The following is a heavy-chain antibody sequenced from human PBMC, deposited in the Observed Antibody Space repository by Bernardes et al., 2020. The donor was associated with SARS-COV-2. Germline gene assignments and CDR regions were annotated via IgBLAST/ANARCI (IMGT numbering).Heavy chain of an antibody. J-gene: IGHJ6*02. CDR1: KFTVSNNY. CDR3: ATAPNYYYGLDV. CDR2: LYSGGTT. V-gene: IGHV3-53*01. Sequence: GGSLRLSCEASKFTVSNNYMSWVRQAPGKGLEWVSLLYSGGTTYYADSVKGRFTVSRDNSKNPLFLQMSDLRAEDTAIYYCATAPNYYYGLDVWGQGTAVTVSS.